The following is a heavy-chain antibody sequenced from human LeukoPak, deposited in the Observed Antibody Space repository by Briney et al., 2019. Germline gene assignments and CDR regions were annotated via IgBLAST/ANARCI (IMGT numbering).Heavy chain of an antibody. CDR3: ARRYRYSGSDYGDAFDI. Sequence: GASVKVSCKASGYTFTSYDINWVRQATGQGLEWMGWMNPNSGNTGYAQKFQGRVAIARNTSISTAYMELSSLRSEDTAVYYCARRYRYSGSDYGDAFDIWGQGTMVTVSS. CDR1: GYTFTSYD. D-gene: IGHD1-26*01. CDR2: MNPNSGNT. V-gene: IGHV1-8*03. J-gene: IGHJ3*02.